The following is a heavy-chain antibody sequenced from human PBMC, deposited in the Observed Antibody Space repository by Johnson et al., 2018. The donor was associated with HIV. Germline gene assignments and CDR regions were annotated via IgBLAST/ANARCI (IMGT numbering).Heavy chain of an antibody. Sequence: MQPVESRGALVRPGGSLLPPAAPSGFTSSDYAMSWVRLAPGNGLEWVSVIYSGRSTYYVDSVKGRFTISRDNSKNTLYLQMNSLRAEDTAVYYCASEYDAFDIWDQGTMVTVSS. CDR3: ASEYDAFDI. CDR1: GFTSSDYA. V-gene: IGHV3-66*02. CDR2: IYSGRST. D-gene: IGHD6-6*01. J-gene: IGHJ3*02.